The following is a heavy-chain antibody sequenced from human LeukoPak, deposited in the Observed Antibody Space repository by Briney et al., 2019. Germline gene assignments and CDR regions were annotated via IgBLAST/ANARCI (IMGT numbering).Heavy chain of an antibody. D-gene: IGHD2-2*01. CDR3: ARGVVPAALDY. CDR1: GYTFTGYY. V-gene: IGHV1-2*02. Sequence: GASVKVSCKASGYTFTGYYMHWVRQAPGQGLEWMGWINPNSGGTNYGQKFQGRVTITRDTSASTAYMELSSLRSEDMAVYYCARGVVPAALDYWGQGTLVTVSS. J-gene: IGHJ4*02. CDR2: INPNSGGT.